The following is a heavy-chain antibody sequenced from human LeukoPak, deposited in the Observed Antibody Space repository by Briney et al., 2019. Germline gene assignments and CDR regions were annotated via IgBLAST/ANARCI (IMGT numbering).Heavy chain of an antibody. CDR2: IYPGDSDT. CDR1: GYSFTSYW. J-gene: IGHJ5*02. V-gene: IGHV5-51*01. Sequence: GESLKISCKGSGYSFTSYWIGWVRQMPGKGLEWMGIIYPGDSDTRYSPSFQGQVTISADKSISTAYLQWSSLKASDTAMYYCARAAIPISYYYGSGSYRSNWFDPWGQGTLVTVSS. D-gene: IGHD3-10*01. CDR3: ARAAIPISYYYGSGSYRSNWFDP.